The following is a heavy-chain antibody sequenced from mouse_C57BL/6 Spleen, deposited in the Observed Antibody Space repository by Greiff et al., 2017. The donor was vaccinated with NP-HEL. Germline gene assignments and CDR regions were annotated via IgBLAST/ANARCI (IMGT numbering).Heavy chain of an antibody. V-gene: IGHV1-18*01. J-gene: IGHJ1*03. CDR1: GYTFTDYN. CDR2: INPNNGGT. D-gene: IGHD1-1*01. CDR3: ARVVYYYGSRHWYFDV. Sequence: EVQLQQSGPELVKPGASVKIPCKASGYTFTDYNMDWVKQSHGKSLEWIGDINPNNGGTIYNQKFKGKATLTVDKSSSTAYMELRSLTSEDTAVYYCARVVYYYGSRHWYFDVWGTGTTVTVSS.